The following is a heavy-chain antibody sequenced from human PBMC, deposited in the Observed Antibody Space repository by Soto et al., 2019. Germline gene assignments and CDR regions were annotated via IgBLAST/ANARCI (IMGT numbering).Heavy chain of an antibody. J-gene: IGHJ6*03. CDR2: INHSGST. Sequence: PSETLSLTCAVYGGSFSGYYWSWIRQPPGKGLEWIGEINHSGSTNYNPSLKSRVTISVDTSKNQFSLKLSSVTAADTAVYYCARLEVIVVPAAPPPHYYYMDVWGKGTTVTVSS. V-gene: IGHV4-34*01. CDR3: ARLEVIVVPAAPPPHYYYMDV. D-gene: IGHD2-2*01. CDR1: GGSFSGYY.